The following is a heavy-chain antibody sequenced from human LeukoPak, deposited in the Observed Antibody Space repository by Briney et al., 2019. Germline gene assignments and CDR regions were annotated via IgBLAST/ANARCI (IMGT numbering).Heavy chain of an antibody. CDR2: ISSTGGTT. Sequence: PGGSLRLSCAASGFTFSSYAMSWVRQAPGKRLEWVSAISSTGGTTYYADSVKGRLTISRDNSKNTLYLQMNSLRAEDTAIYYCAKNGDRGAYCSGGSCYPYYYYYMDVWGKGTTVTISS. V-gene: IGHV3-23*01. CDR1: GFTFSSYA. CDR3: AKNGDRGAYCSGGSCYPYYYYYMDV. J-gene: IGHJ6*03. D-gene: IGHD2-15*01.